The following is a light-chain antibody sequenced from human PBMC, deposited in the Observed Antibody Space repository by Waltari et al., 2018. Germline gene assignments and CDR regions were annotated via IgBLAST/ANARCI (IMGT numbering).Light chain of an antibody. CDR1: TGISHH. V-gene: IGKV1-27*01. CDR2: GAS. J-gene: IGKJ1*01. CDR3: QNYHSAPRS. Sequence: DIQMTQSPSSLSASVGDSVRISCRASTGISHHLAWYQQKPGKVPKLLIYGASTLQSGVPSRFSGSGYETDFALSISGLQPEDFATYYCQNYHSAPRSFGQGTQVELK.